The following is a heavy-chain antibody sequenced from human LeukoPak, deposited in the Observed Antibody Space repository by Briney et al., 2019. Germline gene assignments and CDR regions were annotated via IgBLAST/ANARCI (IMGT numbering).Heavy chain of an antibody. CDR1: GFTVSSNY. D-gene: IGHD4-17*01. Sequence: PGGSLRLSCAASGFTVSSNYMSWVRQAPGKGLEWVSVIYSGGSTYYADSVKGRFTISRDNSKNTLYLQMNSLRAEDTAVYYRAKDDGDYVINYFDYWGQGTLVTVSS. CDR3: AKDDGDYVINYFDY. V-gene: IGHV3-66*01. CDR2: IYSGGST. J-gene: IGHJ4*02.